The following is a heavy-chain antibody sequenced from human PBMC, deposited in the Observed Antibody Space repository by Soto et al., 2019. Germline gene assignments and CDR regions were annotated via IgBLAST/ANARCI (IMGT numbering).Heavy chain of an antibody. V-gene: IGHV5-10-1*01. J-gene: IGHJ4*02. CDR3: ARLFMRCRGGTWPPNTVPDF. CDR1: GYTFPTYW. CDR2: IDPSDSYT. Sequence: GESLKIPCKSSGYTFPTYWISRGRQMPGKGLEGMGKIDPSDSYTKYSPSFEGHVTFSVDKSINTAYLQWSSLKASDTAMYYCARLFMRCRGGTWPPNTVPDFWGKGTLVTVSS. D-gene: IGHD2-15*01.